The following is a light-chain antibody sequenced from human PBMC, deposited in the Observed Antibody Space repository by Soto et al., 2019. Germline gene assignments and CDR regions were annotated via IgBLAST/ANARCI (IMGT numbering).Light chain of an antibody. V-gene: IGKV1-39*01. CDR2: AAS. CDR3: QQCYSSPRT. CDR1: QSISTY. Sequence: DIQMTQSPSTLSASVGDRVTITCRASQSISTYLNWYQQKLGRAPTLLIYAASSLQSGVPSRFSGGGSGTDFTLTISSLQPEDFAMYFCQQCYSSPRTCAQGTKVAIK. J-gene: IGKJ1*01.